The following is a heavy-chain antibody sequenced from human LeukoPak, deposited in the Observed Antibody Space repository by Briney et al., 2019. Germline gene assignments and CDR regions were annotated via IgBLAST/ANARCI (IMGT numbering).Heavy chain of an antibody. V-gene: IGHV3-7*02. CDR2: IKGDGSEK. CDR3: ARGGLTIAEATTSWYLDY. CDR1: GFTFSDYY. Sequence: SGGSLRLSCAASGFTFSDYYMSWVRQAPGKGLEWVANIKGDGSEKYYVDSVKGRFTISRDDAKNSLYLQMNSLRAEDTAVYYCARGGLTIAEATTSWYLDYWGQGTLVTASS. D-gene: IGHD1-26*01. J-gene: IGHJ4*02.